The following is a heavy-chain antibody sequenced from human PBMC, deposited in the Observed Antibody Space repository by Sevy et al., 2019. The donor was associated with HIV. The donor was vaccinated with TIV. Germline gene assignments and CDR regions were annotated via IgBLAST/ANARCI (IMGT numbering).Heavy chain of an antibody. CDR2: IKQDGSEK. V-gene: IGHV3-7*01. Sequence: GGSLRLSCTASGFTFGSYWMSWVRQAPGRGLEWVANIKQDGSEKYYVDSVKGRFTISRDNAESSLFLHMNSLRAEDTAVYYCVGYTETYRDWGQGTLVTVSS. CDR3: VGYTETYRD. J-gene: IGHJ4*02. CDR1: GFTFGSYW. D-gene: IGHD1-26*01.